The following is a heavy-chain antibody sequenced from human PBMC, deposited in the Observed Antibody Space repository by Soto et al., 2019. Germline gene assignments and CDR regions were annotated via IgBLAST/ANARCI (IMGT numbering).Heavy chain of an antibody. Sequence: SETLSLTCSVSGGSFSNTIYYWTWVRQPPGKGLEWIGSIYYNGNAFYNPSLKSRVTISVDSSKSQFSLNVTSVTAADTAVYYCARHMRAVASPLGYWGQGALVTVSS. J-gene: IGHJ4*02. V-gene: IGHV4-39*01. CDR3: ARHMRAVASPLGY. CDR1: GGSFSNTIYY. CDR2: IYYNGNA. D-gene: IGHD6-19*01.